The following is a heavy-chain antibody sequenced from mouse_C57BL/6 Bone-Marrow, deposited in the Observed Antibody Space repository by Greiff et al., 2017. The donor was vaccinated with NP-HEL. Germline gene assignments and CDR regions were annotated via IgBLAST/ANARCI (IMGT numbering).Heavy chain of an antibody. CDR3: ASDSGYAFDY. D-gene: IGHD3-2*02. Sequence: QVQLQQPGTELVKPGASVKLSCKASGYTFTSYWMHWLKQRPGQGLEWIGNINPNNGGTNDNEKFKTKATLTAAKSSSTAYMQLSSLTSEYSAVYYCASDSGYAFDYWGQGTTLTVSS. V-gene: IGHV1-53*01. J-gene: IGHJ2*01. CDR2: INPNNGGT. CDR1: GYTFTSYW.